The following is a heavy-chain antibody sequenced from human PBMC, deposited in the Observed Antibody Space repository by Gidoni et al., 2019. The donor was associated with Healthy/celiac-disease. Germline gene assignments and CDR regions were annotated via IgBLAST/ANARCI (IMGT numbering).Heavy chain of an antibody. CDR3: AKDVWFRGYYYYGMDV. V-gene: IGHV3-30*18. Sequence: QVQLVESGGGVVQPGRSLRLSCPASGFTFSSYGMHWVRQAPGKGLEWVAVISYDGSNKYYADSVKGRFTISRDNSKNTLYLQMNSLRAEDTAVYYCAKDVWFRGYYYYGMDVWGQGTTVTVSS. CDR1: GFTFSSYG. J-gene: IGHJ6*02. CDR2: ISYDGSNK. D-gene: IGHD3-10*01.